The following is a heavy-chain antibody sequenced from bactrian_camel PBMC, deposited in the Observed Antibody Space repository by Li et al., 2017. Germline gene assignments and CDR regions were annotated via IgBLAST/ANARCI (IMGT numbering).Heavy chain of an antibody. CDR1: GLPYTSANC. V-gene: IGHV3S53*01. J-gene: IGHJ4*01. Sequence: HVQLVESGGGSVQTGGSLRLSCVASGLPYTSANCMGWFRQAPGKEREGVAAIDSDGSTRYADSVKGRYTISQDNAKSTLYLQMDKLKPEDTATYYCAADSLIGGYCLEYGYNYEGQGTQVTVS. D-gene: IGHD2*01. CDR3: AADSLIGGYCLEYGYNY. CDR2: IDSDGST.